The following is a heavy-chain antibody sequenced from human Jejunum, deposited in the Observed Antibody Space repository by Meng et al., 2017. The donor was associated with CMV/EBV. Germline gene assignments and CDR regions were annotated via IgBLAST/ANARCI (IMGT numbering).Heavy chain of an antibody. V-gene: IGHV3-21*01. CDR2: ISTTSTYI. CDR1: GLTFERHW. Sequence: GLTFERHWMTWVRQAPGKGLEWVASISTTSTYIYYADPVKGRFTISRDNAKNSLYLQMNSLRVEDTAVYYCANQMPWNYYYGMDLWGQGTTVTVSS. D-gene: IGHD2-2*01. J-gene: IGHJ6*02. CDR3: ANQMPWNYYYGMDL.